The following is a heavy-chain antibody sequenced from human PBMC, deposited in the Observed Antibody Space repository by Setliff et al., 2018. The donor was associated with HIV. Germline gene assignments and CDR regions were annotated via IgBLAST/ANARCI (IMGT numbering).Heavy chain of an antibody. D-gene: IGHD6-13*01. CDR3: GRDVHDAAADN. CDR2: IKEDGSSK. Sequence: LRLSCGASGFTFSSYWMTWVRQAPGKGLEWVANIKEDGSSKFYADSVKGRFTISRDNARNTLFLQMNSLGVEDTALYYCGRDVHDAAADNWGRGTLVTVSS. V-gene: IGHV3-7*01. CDR1: GFTFSSYW. J-gene: IGHJ4*02.